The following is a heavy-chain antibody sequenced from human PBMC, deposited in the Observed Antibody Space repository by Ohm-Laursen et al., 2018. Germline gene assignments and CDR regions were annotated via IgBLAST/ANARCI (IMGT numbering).Heavy chain of an antibody. D-gene: IGHD3-3*01. CDR1: GFSFKSNA. V-gene: IGHV3-23*01. J-gene: IGHJ3*02. CDR3: ARRQGGYYFDDM. Sequence: SLRLSCAASGFSFKSNAMSWVRQAPGKGLEWVSSINYIGDSTYHADSVKGRFTISRDNSRNTLYLQMNSLRAEDTAVYYCARRQGGYYFDDMWGQGTMVTVSS. CDR2: INYIGDST.